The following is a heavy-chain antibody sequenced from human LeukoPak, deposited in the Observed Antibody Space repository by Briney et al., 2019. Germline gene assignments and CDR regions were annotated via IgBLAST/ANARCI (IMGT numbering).Heavy chain of an antibody. Sequence: SETLSLTCTVSGGSISSYYWSWIRQPAGKGLEWIGYIYYSGSTNYNPSLKSRVTISVDTSKNQFSLKLSSVTAADTAVYYCARHRTASGAFDIWGQGTMVTVSS. J-gene: IGHJ3*02. CDR1: GGSISSYY. V-gene: IGHV4-59*08. D-gene: IGHD1/OR15-1a*01. CDR3: ARHRTASGAFDI. CDR2: IYYSGST.